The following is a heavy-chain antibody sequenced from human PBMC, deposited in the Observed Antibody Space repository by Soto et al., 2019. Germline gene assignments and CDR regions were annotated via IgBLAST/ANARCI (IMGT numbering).Heavy chain of an antibody. CDR3: ARGSSYSNYYYYGMDV. CDR1: GGSISSYNW. CDR2: IYHSGNT. J-gene: IGHJ6*02. Sequence: PSETLSLTCAVSGGSISSYNWWSWVRQPPGKGLEWIGEIYHSGNTNYNPSLKSRVTISVDKSKNQFSLKLSSATAADTAAYYCARGSSYSNYYYYGMDVWGQGTTVTVSS. D-gene: IGHD4-4*01. V-gene: IGHV4-4*02.